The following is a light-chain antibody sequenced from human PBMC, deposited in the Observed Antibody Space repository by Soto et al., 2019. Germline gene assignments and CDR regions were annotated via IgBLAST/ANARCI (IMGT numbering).Light chain of an antibody. J-gene: IGLJ1*01. CDR1: SSDIGAYIY. V-gene: IGLV2-8*01. Sequence: QSALTQPPSASGSPGQSVTISCTGTSSDIGAYIYVSWYQQHPGKAPKLMISEVSRRPSGVPERFSGSKSGNTASLTVSGLQDDDEAHYYCSSYAGSNNFVFGTGTKVTVL. CDR2: EVS. CDR3: SSYAGSNNFV.